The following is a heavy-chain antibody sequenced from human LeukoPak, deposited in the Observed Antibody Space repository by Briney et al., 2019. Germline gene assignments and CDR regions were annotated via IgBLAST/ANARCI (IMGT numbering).Heavy chain of an antibody. CDR2: INPSGGST. D-gene: IGHD6-6*01. V-gene: IGHV1-46*01. Sequence: EASVKVSCKAFGYTFTSYYMHWVRQAPGQGLEWMGIINPSGGSTSYAQKFQGRVTMTRDMSTCTVYMELSSLRSEDTAVYYCARDGSIAAGLDYWGQGTLVTVSS. CDR3: ARDGSIAAGLDY. J-gene: IGHJ4*02. CDR1: GYTFTSYY.